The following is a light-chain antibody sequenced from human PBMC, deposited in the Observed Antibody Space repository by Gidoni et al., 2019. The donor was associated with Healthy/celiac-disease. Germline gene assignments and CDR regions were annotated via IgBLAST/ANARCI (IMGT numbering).Light chain of an antibody. CDR1: KLGDKY. V-gene: IGLV3-1*01. CDR3: QAWDSSTAV. CDR2: QDS. Sequence: SYELTQQPSVSGPPGQTASITCSGDKLGDKYACCYQQKPGQSPVLVIYQDSKRPSGIPARFAGSNSGNTATLTISGTPAIDVAGYYCQAWDSSTAVFGGGTKLTVL. J-gene: IGLJ2*01.